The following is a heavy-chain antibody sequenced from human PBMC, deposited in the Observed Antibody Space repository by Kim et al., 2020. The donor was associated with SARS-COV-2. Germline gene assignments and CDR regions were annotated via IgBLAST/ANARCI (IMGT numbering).Heavy chain of an antibody. J-gene: IGHJ4*02. CDR1: GYSFTSYW. CDR3: ARHSMIVVVDNLIFDY. D-gene: IGHD3-22*01. Sequence: GESLKISCKGSGYSFTSYWISWVRQMPGKGLEWMGRIDPSDSYTNYSPSFQGHVTISAYKSISTAYLQWSSLKASDTAMYYCARHSMIVVVDNLIFDYWGQGTLVTVSS. CDR2: IDPSDSYT. V-gene: IGHV5-10-1*01.